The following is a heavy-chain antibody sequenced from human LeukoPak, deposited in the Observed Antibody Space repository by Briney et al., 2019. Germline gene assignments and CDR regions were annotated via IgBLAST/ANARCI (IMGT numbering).Heavy chain of an antibody. CDR3: ARERDIVVVPAAILPNWFDP. CDR2: IYYSGST. Sequence: SETRSLTCTVTGGSISSYYWSWIRQPPGKGLEWIGYIYYSGSTNYNPSLKSRVTISVDTSKNQFSLKLSSVTAADTAVYYCARERDIVVVPAAILPNWFDPWGQGTLVTVSS. V-gene: IGHV4-59*01. D-gene: IGHD2-2*02. CDR1: GGSISSYY. J-gene: IGHJ5*02.